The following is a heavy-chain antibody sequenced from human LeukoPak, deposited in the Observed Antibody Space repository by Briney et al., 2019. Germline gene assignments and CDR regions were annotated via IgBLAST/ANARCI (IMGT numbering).Heavy chain of an antibody. CDR1: GGSISSSSYY. CDR2: IYYSGST. Sequence: SETLSLTCTVSGGSISSSSYYWGWIRQPPGKGLEWIGSIYYSGSTYYNPSLKSRVTISVDTSKNQFSLKLSSVTAADTAVYYCASYYSDSGSLDYWGQGTLVTVSS. V-gene: IGHV4-39*01. J-gene: IGHJ4*02. D-gene: IGHD3-10*01. CDR3: ASYYSDSGSLDY.